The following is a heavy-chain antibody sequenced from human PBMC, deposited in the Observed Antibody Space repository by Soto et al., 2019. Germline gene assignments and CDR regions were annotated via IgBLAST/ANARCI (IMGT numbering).Heavy chain of an antibody. D-gene: IGHD3-3*01. CDR1: GYTFTSYG. CDR3: ARDLKDFSSGYGMDV. J-gene: IGHJ6*02. Sequence: ASVKVSCKASGYTFTSYGISWVRQAPGQGLEWMGWISAYNGNTNYAQKLQGRVTMTTDTSTSTAYMELRSLRSDDTAVYYCARDLKDFSSGYGMDVWGQGTTVTVSS. CDR2: ISAYNGNT. V-gene: IGHV1-18*01.